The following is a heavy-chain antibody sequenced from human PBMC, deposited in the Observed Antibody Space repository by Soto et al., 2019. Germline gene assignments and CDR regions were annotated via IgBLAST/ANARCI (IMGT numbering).Heavy chain of an antibody. CDR1: GGSISSYY. V-gene: IGHV4-59*01. CDR3: ARDVAVRRGKGYSWFDP. D-gene: IGHD3-10*01. CDR2: IYYSGST. J-gene: IGHJ5*02. Sequence: SETLSLTCTVSGGSISSYYWSWIRQPPGKGLEWIGYIYYSGSTNYNPSLKSRVTISVDTSKNQFSLKLSSVTAADTAVYYCARDVAVRRGKGYSWFDPWGPGTLVTVSS.